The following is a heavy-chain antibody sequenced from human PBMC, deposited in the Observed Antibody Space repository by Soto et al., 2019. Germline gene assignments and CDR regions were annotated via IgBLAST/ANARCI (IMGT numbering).Heavy chain of an antibody. CDR2: ITGSGDTT. CDR3: ASAGDCTGGYCYPFLTLN. CDR1: GFTFSRSV. D-gene: IGHD2-8*02. Sequence: GGSLRLSCVASGFTFSRSVMNWVRQAPGKGLEWVSAITGSGDTTYYADSVRGRFTISRDNYKNTLYLQMNNLRAEDTAIYYCASAGDCTGGYCYPFLTLNWGQGTQVTVSS. V-gene: IGHV3-23*01. J-gene: IGHJ1*01.